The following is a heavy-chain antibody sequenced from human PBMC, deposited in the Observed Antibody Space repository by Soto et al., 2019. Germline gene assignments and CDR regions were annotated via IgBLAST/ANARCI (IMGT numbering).Heavy chain of an antibody. CDR1: GYTLTELS. CDR3: ATASRAPYYFDY. V-gene: IGHV1-24*01. CDR2: FDPEDGET. Sequence: ASVKVSCKVSGYTLTELSMHWVRQAPGKGLEWMGGFDPEDGETIYAQKFQGRVTMTEDTSTDTAYMELSSLRSEDTAVYYCATASRAPYYFDYWGQGTLVTVSS. J-gene: IGHJ4*02.